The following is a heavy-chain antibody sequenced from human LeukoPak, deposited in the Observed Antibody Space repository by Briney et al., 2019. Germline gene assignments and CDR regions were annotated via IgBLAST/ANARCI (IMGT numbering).Heavy chain of an antibody. D-gene: IGHD6-13*01. CDR1: GYTFTSYD. V-gene: IGHV1-8*03. Sequence: ASVKVSCKASGYTFTSYDINWVRQATGQGLEWMGWMNLNSGNTGYAQKFQGRGTITRNTSISTAYMELSSLRSEDTAVYYCARARRITIPYSSSWYGHNNWFDPWGQGTLVTVSS. CDR3: ARARRITIPYSSSWYGHNNWFDP. J-gene: IGHJ5*02. CDR2: MNLNSGNT.